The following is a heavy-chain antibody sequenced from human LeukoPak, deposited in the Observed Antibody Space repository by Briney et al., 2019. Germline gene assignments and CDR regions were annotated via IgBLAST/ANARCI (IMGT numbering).Heavy chain of an antibody. CDR3: ARCPIGLGSYYRSYYYYMDV. Sequence: SETLCLTCAVSGGSISSSNWWSWVRQPPGKGLEWIGEIYHSGSTNYNPSLKSRVTISVDKSKNQFSLKLSSVTAADTAVYYCARCPIGLGSYYRSYYYYMDVWGKGTTVTISS. D-gene: IGHD3-10*01. CDR1: GGSISSSNW. J-gene: IGHJ6*03. V-gene: IGHV4-4*02. CDR2: IYHSGST.